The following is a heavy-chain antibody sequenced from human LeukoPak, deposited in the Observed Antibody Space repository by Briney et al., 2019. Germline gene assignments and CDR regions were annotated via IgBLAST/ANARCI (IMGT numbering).Heavy chain of an antibody. Sequence: SVKVSCKASGGTFSSYAISWVRQAPGQGLEWMGGIIPIFGTANYAQKFQGRVTITADESTSTAYMELSSLRSEDTAVYYCARSRFRELLLLDYWGQGTLVTVSS. D-gene: IGHD3-10*01. J-gene: IGHJ4*02. CDR1: GGTFSSYA. CDR2: IIPIFGTA. CDR3: ARSRFRELLLLDY. V-gene: IGHV1-69*13.